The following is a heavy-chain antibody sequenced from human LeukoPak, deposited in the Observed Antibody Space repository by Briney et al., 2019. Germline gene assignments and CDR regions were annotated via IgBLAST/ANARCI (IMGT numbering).Heavy chain of an antibody. CDR2: INPNSGDT. J-gene: IGHJ4*02. Sequence: ASVKVSCEASAYTFTDYYMHWVRQAPGQGLEWMGWINPNSGDTNYAQKFQGRVTMTRDTSISTAYLELSRLRSDDTAVYYCARGGSGLGIFDYWGQGTLVTVSS. CDR3: ARGGSGLGIFDY. CDR1: AYTFTDYY. V-gene: IGHV1-2*02. D-gene: IGHD3/OR15-3a*01.